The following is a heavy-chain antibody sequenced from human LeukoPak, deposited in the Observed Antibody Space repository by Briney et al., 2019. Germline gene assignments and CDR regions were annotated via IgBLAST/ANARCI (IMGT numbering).Heavy chain of an antibody. CDR2: IYYSGST. Sequence: SETLSLTCTVSGGSISSSSYYWGWIRQPPGKGLEWIGSIYYSGSTYYNPSLKSPVTISVDTSKNQFSLKLCSVTAADTAVYYCANVDTAMVPFDYWGQGTLVTVSS. CDR1: GGSISSSSYY. V-gene: IGHV4-39*07. D-gene: IGHD5-18*01. CDR3: ANVDTAMVPFDY. J-gene: IGHJ4*02.